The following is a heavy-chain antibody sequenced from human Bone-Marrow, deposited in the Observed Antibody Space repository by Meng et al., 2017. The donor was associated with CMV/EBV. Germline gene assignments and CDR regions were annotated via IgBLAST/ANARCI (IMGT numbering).Heavy chain of an antibody. CDR3: ARGYDFWSGYSATALGY. CDR2: INHSGST. D-gene: IGHD3-3*01. V-gene: IGHV4-34*01. J-gene: IGHJ4*02. CDR1: GGSFSDYY. Sequence: SETLSLTCGVYGGSFSDYYWSWIRQPPGKGLEWIGEINHSGSTNYNPSLKSRVTISIDTSKNQFSLKLTSVTAADTAVYYCARGYDFWSGYSATALGYWGQGALVTVYS.